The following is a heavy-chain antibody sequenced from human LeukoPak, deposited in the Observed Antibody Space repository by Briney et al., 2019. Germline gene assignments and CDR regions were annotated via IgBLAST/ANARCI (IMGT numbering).Heavy chain of an antibody. CDR3: ARATQWLVLFDY. CDR1: GYTFTSYA. J-gene: IGHJ4*02. CDR2: INAGNDNT. Sequence: ASVKVSCKASGYTFTSYAMHWVRPAPGQRLEWMGWINAGNDNTKYSQKFQGRVTITRDTSASTAYMELSSLRSEDTAVYYCARATQWLVLFDYWGQGTLVTVSS. V-gene: IGHV1-3*01. D-gene: IGHD6-19*01.